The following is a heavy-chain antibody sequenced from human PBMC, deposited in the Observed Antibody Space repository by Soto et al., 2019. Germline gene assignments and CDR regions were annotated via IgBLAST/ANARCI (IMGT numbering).Heavy chain of an antibody. CDR1: GYSVINYG. Sequence: ASVKVSCKASGYSVINYGISWVRQAPGQGLEWMGWINPYNGNTNYAQKVQGRVTMTTDTSTSTAYMELKSLRSDDTAVYNCARVPTDSSGYYKYYFDYWGQGTLVTVSS. CDR2: INPYNGNT. CDR3: ARVPTDSSGYYKYYFDY. J-gene: IGHJ4*02. V-gene: IGHV1-18*04. D-gene: IGHD3-22*01.